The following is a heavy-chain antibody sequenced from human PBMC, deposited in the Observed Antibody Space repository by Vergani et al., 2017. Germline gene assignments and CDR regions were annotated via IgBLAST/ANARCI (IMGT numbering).Heavy chain of an antibody. Sequence: QVQLVQSGAEVKKPGALVKVSCKASGYTFTGYYMHWVRQAPGQGLEWMGWINPNSGGTNYAQKFQGRVTMTRDTSISTVYMELSRLRADDTAVYYCAREATVTTTGAFDIWGQGTMVTVSS. J-gene: IGHJ3*02. CDR1: GYTFTGYY. V-gene: IGHV1-2*02. CDR3: AREATVTTTGAFDI. D-gene: IGHD4-17*01. CDR2: INPNSGGT.